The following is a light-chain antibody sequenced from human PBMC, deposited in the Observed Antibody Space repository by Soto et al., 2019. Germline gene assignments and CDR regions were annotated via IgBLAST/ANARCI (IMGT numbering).Light chain of an antibody. CDR1: QSVSSN. CDR3: QQYNNWLWT. J-gene: IGKJ1*01. Sequence: EIVMTQSPATLSVSPGERATLSCRASQSVSSNLAWYQQKPGQAPRLLIYDASTRATGVPTRFSGSGSGTEFTLSISSLQSEDSAVYYCQQYNNWLWTFGQGTKVDIK. V-gene: IGKV3-15*01. CDR2: DAS.